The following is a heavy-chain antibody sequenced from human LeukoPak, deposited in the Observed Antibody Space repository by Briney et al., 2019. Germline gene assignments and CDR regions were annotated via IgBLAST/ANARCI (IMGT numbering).Heavy chain of an antibody. J-gene: IGHJ3*02. CDR1: GGSISSSSYY. Sequence: SETLSLTCTVSGGSISSSSYYWGWIRQPPGKGLEWIVSIYYSGSTYYNPSLKSRVTISVDTSKNQFSLKLSSVTAADTAVYYCARGGDRYQRKNWNYPYAFDIWGQGTMVTVSS. CDR2: IYYSGST. V-gene: IGHV4-39*07. CDR3: ARGGDRYQRKNWNYPYAFDI. D-gene: IGHD1-7*01.